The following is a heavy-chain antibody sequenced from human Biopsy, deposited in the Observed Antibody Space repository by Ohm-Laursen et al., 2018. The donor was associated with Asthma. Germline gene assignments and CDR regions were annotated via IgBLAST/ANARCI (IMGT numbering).Heavy chain of an antibody. CDR2: IKSDGSST. CDR1: GFTFSSYY. Sequence: SLRLSCTASGFTFSSYYMHWVRQAPGKGLVWVSNIKSDGSSTSYADSVKGRFTISRDNAKHTVYLQMNNLRAEDTAVYYCAKRRGYSGHDNDYWGQGTLVIVSS. D-gene: IGHD5-12*01. V-gene: IGHV3-74*01. J-gene: IGHJ4*02. CDR3: AKRRGYSGHDNDY.